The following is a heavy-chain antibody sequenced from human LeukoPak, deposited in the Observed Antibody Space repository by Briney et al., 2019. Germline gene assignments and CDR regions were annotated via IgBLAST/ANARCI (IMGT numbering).Heavy chain of an antibody. CDR2: ISWNSGSI. D-gene: IGHD3-9*01. V-gene: IGHV3-9*03. CDR1: GFTFDDYA. Sequence: GGSLRLSCAASGFTFDDYAMHWVRQAPGKGLEWVSGISWNSGSIGCADSVKGRFTISRDNAKNSLYLQINSLRAEDMALYYCAKDMNDILTGFDYWGQGTLVTVSS. CDR3: AKDMNDILTGFDY. J-gene: IGHJ4*02.